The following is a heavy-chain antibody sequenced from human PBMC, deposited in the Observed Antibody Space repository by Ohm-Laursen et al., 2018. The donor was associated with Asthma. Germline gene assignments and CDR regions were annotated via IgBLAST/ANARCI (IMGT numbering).Heavy chain of an antibody. J-gene: IGHJ6*02. Sequence: GTLSLTCTVSGGSIGSDDYHWSWIRQPPGKGLEWIGYVRDSGSTNYNPSLKSRVSISADTSKNQYSLKVSSVTAADTAVYFCARHSASGVGYYGGYYLYGLDVWGQGTTVTVSS. D-gene: IGHD3-22*01. V-gene: IGHV4-61*08. CDR2: VRDSGST. CDR3: ARHSASGVGYYGGYYLYGLDV. CDR1: GGSIGSDDYH.